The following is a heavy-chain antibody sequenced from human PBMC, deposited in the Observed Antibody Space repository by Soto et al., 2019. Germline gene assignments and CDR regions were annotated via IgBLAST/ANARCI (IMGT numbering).Heavy chain of an antibody. D-gene: IGHD3-9*01. J-gene: IGHJ5*02. CDR2: IYYSGST. CDR3: AREIVEVYDILTDSLSRWFDP. Sequence: SETLSLTCTVSGGSISSYYWSWIRQPPGKGLEWIGYIYYSGSTNYNPSLKSRVTISVDTSKNQFSLKLSSVTAADTAVYYCAREIVEVYDILTDSLSRWFDPWGQGTLVTVSS. V-gene: IGHV4-59*01. CDR1: GGSISSYY.